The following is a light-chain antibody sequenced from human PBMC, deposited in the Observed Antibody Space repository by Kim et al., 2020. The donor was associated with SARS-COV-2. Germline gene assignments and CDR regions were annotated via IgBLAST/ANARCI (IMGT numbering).Light chain of an antibody. Sequence: QSALTQPRSVSGSPGQSVTISCTGTSSDVGGYNYVSWYQQHPGKAPKLMIYDVSKRPSGVPDRFSGSKSGNTASPTISGLQAEDEADYYCCSYAGSYVVFGGGTQLTVL. J-gene: IGLJ2*01. CDR3: CSYAGSYVV. CDR2: DVS. V-gene: IGLV2-11*01. CDR1: SSDVGGYNY.